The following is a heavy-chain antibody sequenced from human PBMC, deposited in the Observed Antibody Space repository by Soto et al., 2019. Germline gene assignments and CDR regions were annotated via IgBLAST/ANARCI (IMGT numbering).Heavy chain of an antibody. V-gene: IGHV4-4*07. D-gene: IGHD6-19*01. CDR1: GGSISSFY. CDR2: IYSGGRN. CDR3: ARDRGSSGWYGEFDY. Sequence: SETLSLTCTVSGGSISSFYWSWIRQPAGKGLEWIGRIYSGGRNNYNPSLKSRVTMSVDTSKNQFSLKLSSVTAADTAVYYCARDRGSSGWYGEFDYWGQGTLVTVSS. J-gene: IGHJ4*02.